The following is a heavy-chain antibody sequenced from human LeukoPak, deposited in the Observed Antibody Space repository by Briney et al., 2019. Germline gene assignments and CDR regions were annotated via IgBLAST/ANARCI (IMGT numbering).Heavy chain of an antibody. V-gene: IGHV3-23*01. CDR1: GFTFSSYA. CDR3: AKAKYSGYESRYGMDV. Sequence: GGSLRLSCAASGFTFSSYAMSWVRQAPGKGLEWVSAISGSGGSTYYADSVKGRFTISRDNSKNTLYLQMNSLRAEDTAVYYCAKAKYSGYESRYGMDVWGQGATVTVSS. J-gene: IGHJ6*02. CDR2: ISGSGGST. D-gene: IGHD5-12*01.